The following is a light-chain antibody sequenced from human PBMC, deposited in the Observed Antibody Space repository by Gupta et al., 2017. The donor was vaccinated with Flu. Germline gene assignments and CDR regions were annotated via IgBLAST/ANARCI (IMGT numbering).Light chain of an antibody. V-gene: IGLV1-44*01. CDR3: ASWYDSLDGYV. CDR2: SHN. Sequence: QSVLTQPPSASGTPGQRVSISCSGGRSNIGSNTVNWYQHVPGTAPKLLIHSHNQRPSGVPDRFSGCTSGTSASLAIRGRQSDDEAAYYCASWYDSLDGYVFGTGTEVTVL. J-gene: IGLJ1*01. CDR1: RSNIGSNT.